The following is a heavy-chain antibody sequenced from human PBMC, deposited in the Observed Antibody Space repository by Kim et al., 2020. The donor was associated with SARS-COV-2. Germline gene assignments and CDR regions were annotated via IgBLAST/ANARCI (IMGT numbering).Heavy chain of an antibody. D-gene: IGHD3-10*01. V-gene: IGHV3-30*01. CDR3: ARDRLYYGSGSYPWFDP. Sequence: GKGRFTISRDNSKNTLYLQMNSLRAEDTAVYYCARDRLYYGSGSYPWFDPWGQGTLVTVSS. J-gene: IGHJ5*02.